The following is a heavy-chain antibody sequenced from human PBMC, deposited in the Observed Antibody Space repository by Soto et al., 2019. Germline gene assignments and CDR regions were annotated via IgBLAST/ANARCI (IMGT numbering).Heavy chain of an antibody. CDR2: ISYDGSNK. CDR3: AKGGLIAAAGYFDY. Sequence: QVQLVESGGGVVQPGRSLRLSCAASGFTFSSYGMHWVRQAPGKGLEWGAVISYDGSNKYYADSVKGRFTISRDNSKNTLYLQMNSLRAEDTAVYYCAKGGLIAAAGYFDYWGQGTLVTVSS. CDR1: GFTFSSYG. J-gene: IGHJ4*02. D-gene: IGHD6-13*01. V-gene: IGHV3-30*18.